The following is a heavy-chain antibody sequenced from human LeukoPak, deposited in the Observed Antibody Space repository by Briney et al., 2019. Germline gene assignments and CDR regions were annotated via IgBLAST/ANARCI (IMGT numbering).Heavy chain of an antibody. D-gene: IGHD4-23*01. CDR1: GGSISSYY. J-gene: IGHJ5*02. Sequence: PSETLSLTCTVSGGSISSYYWSWIRQPPGKGLEWIGYIYYSGSTNYNPSLKSRVTIPVDTSKNQFSLKLSSVTAADTAVYYCARDNPYGGNSDGSWFDPWGQGTLVTVSS. V-gene: IGHV4-59*01. CDR2: IYYSGST. CDR3: ARDNPYGGNSDGSWFDP.